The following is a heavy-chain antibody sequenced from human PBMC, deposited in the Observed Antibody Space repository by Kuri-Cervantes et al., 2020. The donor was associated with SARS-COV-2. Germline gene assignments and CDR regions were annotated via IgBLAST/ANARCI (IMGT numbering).Heavy chain of an antibody. CDR3: VRGGYDFWSGYLFDP. J-gene: IGHJ5*02. V-gene: IGHV4-34*01. CDR1: GGSFSGHY. CDR2: SNHSGAT. Sequence: SETLSLTCAVYGGSFSGHYWNWIRQPPGKGLEWIGESNHSGATNYKSSLRSRVTISVDTSKNQFSLKLSSVTAADTAVYYCVRGGYDFWSGYLFDPWGQGTLVTVSS. D-gene: IGHD3-3*01.